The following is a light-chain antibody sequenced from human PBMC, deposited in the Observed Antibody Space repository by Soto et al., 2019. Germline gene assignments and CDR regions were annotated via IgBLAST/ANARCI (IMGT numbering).Light chain of an antibody. J-gene: IGKJ5*01. V-gene: IGKV3-15*01. CDR3: QQYGSSPNT. Sequence: EIVMTQSPATLSVSPGERATLSCRASQSIRSNLAWYRHNPGQAPSLLIYETSTRATGVPARFSGSGSGTEFTLTITSLQSEDIAVYFCQQYGSSPNTFGQGTRLEIK. CDR1: QSIRSN. CDR2: ETS.